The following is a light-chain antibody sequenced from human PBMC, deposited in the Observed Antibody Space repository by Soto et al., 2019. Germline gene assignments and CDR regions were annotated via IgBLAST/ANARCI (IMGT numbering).Light chain of an antibody. J-gene: IGKJ1*01. V-gene: IGKV1-39*01. CDR2: AAS. CDR1: QGISTY. CDR3: QQSYSTTWT. Sequence: DIQMTQSPSSLSASVGDRVTITCRASQGISTYLNCYQQKPGKAPKLLIYAASSLQSGVPSRFSGSGSETDFTLTISSQQPEDFATYSCQQSYSTTWTFGQGTKVEIK.